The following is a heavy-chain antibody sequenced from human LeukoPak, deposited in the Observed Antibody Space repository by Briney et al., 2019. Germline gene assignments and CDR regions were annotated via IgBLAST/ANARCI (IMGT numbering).Heavy chain of an antibody. J-gene: IGHJ4*02. CDR1: GGSISSSSYY. CDR2: IYYSGST. CDR3: ARYDLGSPTFDY. V-gene: IGHV4-39*07. D-gene: IGHD1-26*01. Sequence: KPSETLSLTCTVSGGSISSSSYYWGWIRQPPGKGLEWIGSIYYSGSTYYNLSLKSRVTISVDTSKNQFSLKLSSVTAADTAVYYCARYDLGSPTFDYWGQGTLVTVSS.